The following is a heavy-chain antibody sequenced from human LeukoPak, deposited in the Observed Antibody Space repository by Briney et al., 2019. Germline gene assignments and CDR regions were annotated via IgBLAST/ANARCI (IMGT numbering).Heavy chain of an antibody. J-gene: IGHJ4*02. CDR2: ISWNSGSI. Sequence: GRSLRLSCAASGFTFDDYAMHWVRQAPGKGLEWVSGISWNSGSIGYADSVKGRFTISRDNAKNSLYLQMNSLRAEDTALYYCAKDIRYSYSTPLFDYWGQGTLVTVSS. CDR1: GFTFDDYA. D-gene: IGHD2-21*02. V-gene: IGHV3-9*01. CDR3: AKDIRYSYSTPLFDY.